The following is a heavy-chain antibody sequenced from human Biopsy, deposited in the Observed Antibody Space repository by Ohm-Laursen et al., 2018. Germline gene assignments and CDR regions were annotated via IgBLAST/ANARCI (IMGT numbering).Heavy chain of an antibody. CDR1: GFTFSRYT. Sequence: GSLRLSCTASGFTFSRYTMNWVRQAPGKGLEWVSSITSSSGYIYYADSMKGRFTISRDNAKNSLYLQMSSLRAEDTAVYYCALAAAQTVTHCDYWGQGTLVTVSS. V-gene: IGHV3-21*04. CDR3: ALAAAQTVTHCDY. D-gene: IGHD4-17*01. CDR2: ITSSSGYI. J-gene: IGHJ4*02.